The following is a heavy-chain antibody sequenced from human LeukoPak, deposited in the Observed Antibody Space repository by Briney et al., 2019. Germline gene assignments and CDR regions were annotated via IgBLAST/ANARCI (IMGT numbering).Heavy chain of an antibody. Sequence: GGSLRLSCAASGFTFGSYAMSWVRQAPGEGLEWVSLISGNGVGTWYADSVKGRFIISRDNSKYTLFLQMNSLRAEDTAVYYCARDPNGDCIGAFDMWGPGTMVTVSS. CDR2: ISGNGVGT. CDR1: GFTFGSYA. D-gene: IGHD2-21*02. V-gene: IGHV3-23*01. CDR3: ARDPNGDCIGAFDM. J-gene: IGHJ3*02.